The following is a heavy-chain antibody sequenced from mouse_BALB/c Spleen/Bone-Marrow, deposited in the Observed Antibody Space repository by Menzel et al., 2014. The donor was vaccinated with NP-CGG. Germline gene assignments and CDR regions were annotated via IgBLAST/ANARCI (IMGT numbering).Heavy chain of an antibody. V-gene: IGHV1-84*02. Sequence: QQSGQGLEWIGWIYPGSGNTKYNEKFKGKATLTVDTSSSTAYMHLSSLTSEDTAVYFCARRRYDVGYFDVWGAGTTVTVSS. J-gene: IGHJ1*01. CDR2: IYPGSGNT. D-gene: IGHD2-14*01. CDR3: ARRRYDVGYFDV.